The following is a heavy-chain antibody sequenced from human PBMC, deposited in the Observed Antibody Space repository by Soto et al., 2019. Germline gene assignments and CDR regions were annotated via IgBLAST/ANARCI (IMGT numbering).Heavy chain of an antibody. J-gene: IGHJ5*02. CDR2: INPSGCST. D-gene: IGHD3-3*01. Sequence: QVQLVQSGTEVKKPGASLKISCTASGYPCSRYYMHWVRQAPGQGLAGMGIINPSGCSTSYAQKEQGRVTLTWDSSTSRFYMALSKLGSDDKAVYFCGRDPERRGTVFGVVTVCKYYWLDTWGQGTLVTVST. CDR1: GYPCSRYY. V-gene: IGHV1-46*03. CDR3: GRDPERRGTVFGVVTVCKYYWLDT.